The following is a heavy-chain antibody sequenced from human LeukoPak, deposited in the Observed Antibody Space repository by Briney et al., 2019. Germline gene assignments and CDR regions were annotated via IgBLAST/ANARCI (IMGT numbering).Heavy chain of an antibody. Sequence: GGSLRLSCAASGFTVSSNYMSWVRQAPGKGLEWVSVIYSGGSTYYADSVKGRFTISRDNSKNTLYLQMNSLRAEDTAVYYCAKIGIGGSYWDFDSWSQGTLVTVSS. J-gene: IGHJ4*02. CDR2: IYSGGST. CDR1: GFTVSSNY. D-gene: IGHD1-26*01. V-gene: IGHV3-53*01. CDR3: AKIGIGGSYWDFDS.